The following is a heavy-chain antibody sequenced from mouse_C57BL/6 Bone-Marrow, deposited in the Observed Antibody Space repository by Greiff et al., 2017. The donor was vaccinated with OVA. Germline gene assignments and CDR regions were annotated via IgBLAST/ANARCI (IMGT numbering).Heavy chain of an antibody. D-gene: IGHD2-12*01. CDR3: TTSRPNYYAMDY. V-gene: IGHV14-4*01. CDR1: GFNITDDY. CDR2: IDPENGDT. J-gene: IGHJ4*01. Sequence: EVQLQQSGAELVRPGASVKLSCTASGFNITDDYMHWVKQRPEQGLEWIGWIDPENGDTEYASKFQGKATITADTSSTTAYLQLSSLTSEDTAVYYCTTSRPNYYAMDYWGQGTSVTVSS.